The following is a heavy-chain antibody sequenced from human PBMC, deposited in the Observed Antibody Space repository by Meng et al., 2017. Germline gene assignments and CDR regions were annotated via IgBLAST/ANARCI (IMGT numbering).Heavy chain of an antibody. CDR2: ISYDGSNK. J-gene: IGHJ5*02. V-gene: IGHV3-30*04. CDR1: GFTLSSYA. Sequence: GGSLRLFCAASGFTLSSYAMHWVRQAPGKGLEWVAVISYDGSNKYYADSVKGRFTISRDNSKNTLYLQMNSLRAEDTAVYYCSRDPMSVFPYMPHAPWFDPWGQGTLVTVSS. D-gene: IGHD2-2*01. CDR3: SRDPMSVFPYMPHAPWFDP.